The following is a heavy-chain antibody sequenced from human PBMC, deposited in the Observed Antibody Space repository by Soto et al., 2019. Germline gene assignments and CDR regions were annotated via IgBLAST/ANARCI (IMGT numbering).Heavy chain of an antibody. D-gene: IGHD3-9*01. Sequence: VGPVKVSCKAFGYTFTAFYVNWVRQAPGQGLEWMGWVNPNTGVTKYAQKFQGRVTMTRDTSINTAYMELSGLTSDDTAVYYCTTLRLDPWGQGTLVTVSS. CDR3: TTLRLDP. J-gene: IGHJ5*02. V-gene: IGHV1-2*02. CDR2: VNPNTGVT. CDR1: GYTFTAFY.